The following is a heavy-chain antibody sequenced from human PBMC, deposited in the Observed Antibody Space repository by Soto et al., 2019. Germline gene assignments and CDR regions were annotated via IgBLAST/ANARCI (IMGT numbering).Heavy chain of an antibody. CDR2: ISYDGSNK. V-gene: IGHV3-30*18. CDR3: AKDPYSSGWSFAEYFQH. Sequence: PGGSLRLSCAASGFTFSSYGMHWVRQAPGKGLEWVAVISYDGSNKYYADSVKDRFTISRDNSKNTLYLQMNSLRAEDTAVYYCAKDPYSSGWSFAEYFQHWGQGTLVTVSS. CDR1: GFTFSSYG. D-gene: IGHD6-19*01. J-gene: IGHJ1*01.